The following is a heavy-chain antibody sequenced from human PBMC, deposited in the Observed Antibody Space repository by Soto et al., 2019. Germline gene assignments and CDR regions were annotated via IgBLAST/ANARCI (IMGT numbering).Heavy chain of an antibody. D-gene: IGHD7-27*01. CDR2: ISYDGSNK. V-gene: IGHV3-30*18. CDR1: GFTFSSYG. J-gene: IGHJ4*02. CDR3: AKDLPGDY. Sequence: QVQLVESGGGVVQPGRSLRLSCAASGFTFSSYGMHWVRQAPGKGLEWVAVISYDGSNKYYADSVKGRFTISRDNSKNTLYLQMNSLRAEDTAVYYCAKDLPGDYWGQGTLVTASS.